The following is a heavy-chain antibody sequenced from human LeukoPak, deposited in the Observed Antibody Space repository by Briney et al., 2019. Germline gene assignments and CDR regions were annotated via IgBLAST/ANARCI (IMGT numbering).Heavy chain of an antibody. CDR2: INPNSGGT. D-gene: IGHD1-1*01. J-gene: IGHJ4*02. CDR1: GYTFTGYY. V-gene: IGHV1-2*02. CDR3: ARVGATGTTSPFDY. Sequence: GASVKVSCKASGYTFTGYYIHWVRQAPGQGLEWMGWINPNSGGTNYARKFQGRVTMTRDTSISTAYMELSRLRSDDTAVYYCARVGATGTTSPFDYWGQGTLVTVSS.